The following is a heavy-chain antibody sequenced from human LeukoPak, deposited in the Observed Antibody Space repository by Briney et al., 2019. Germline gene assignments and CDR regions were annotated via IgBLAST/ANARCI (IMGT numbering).Heavy chain of an antibody. D-gene: IGHD6-19*01. CDR2: IYYSGVT. V-gene: IGHV4-39*01. CDR3: ARLAVPGPIYYFDY. J-gene: IGHJ4*02. Sequence: PSETLSLTCTVSGGSISSSSYYWGWIRQPPGKGLEWIGSIYYSGVTYYNPSLKSRVTISVDTSKNQFSLKLSSVTASDTAVYYCARLAVPGPIYYFDYWGQGTLVTVSS. CDR1: GGSISSSSYY.